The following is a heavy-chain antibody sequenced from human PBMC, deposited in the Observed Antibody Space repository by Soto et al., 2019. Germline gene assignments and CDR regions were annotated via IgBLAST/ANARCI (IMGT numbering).Heavy chain of an antibody. D-gene: IGHD2-15*01. CDR1: GGSISSGGYY. CDR2: IYYSGST. J-gene: IGHJ5*02. Sequence: PSETLSLTCTVSGGSISSGGYYWSWIRQHPGKGLEWIGYIYYSGSTYYNPSLKSRVTISVDTSKNQFSLKLSSVTAADTAVYYCARFPHCSGGSSPIVANWFAPWGKGTLVTVSS. CDR3: ARFPHCSGGSSPIVANWFAP. V-gene: IGHV4-31*02.